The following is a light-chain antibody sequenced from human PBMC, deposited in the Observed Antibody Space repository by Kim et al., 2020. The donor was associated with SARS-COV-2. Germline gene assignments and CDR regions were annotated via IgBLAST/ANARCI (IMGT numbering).Light chain of an antibody. CDR3: QQYGIAPPYT. Sequence: PGERAPRSGRTSRGVCSLCLAWSQQKPGQAPRLLIYSVSNRATGIPDRFSGSGSGTDFTLTISRLEPEDFAVYYCQQYGIAPPYTFGQGTKLEI. V-gene: IGKV3-20*01. J-gene: IGKJ2*01. CDR1: RGVCSLC. CDR2: SVS.